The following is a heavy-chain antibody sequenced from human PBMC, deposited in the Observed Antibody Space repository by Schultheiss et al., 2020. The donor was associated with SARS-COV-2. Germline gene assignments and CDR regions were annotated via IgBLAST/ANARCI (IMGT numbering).Heavy chain of an antibody. CDR3: ARDRGAMGYCSSTSCYTPGDY. Sequence: KISCKASGYTFTSYGISWVRQAPGQGLEWMGRIIPILGIANYAQKFQGRVTITADKSTSTAYMELSSLRSEDTAVYYCARDRGAMGYCSSTSCYTPGDYWGQGTLVTVSS. CDR1: GYTFTSYG. V-gene: IGHV1-69*04. D-gene: IGHD2-2*02. J-gene: IGHJ4*02. CDR2: IIPILGIA.